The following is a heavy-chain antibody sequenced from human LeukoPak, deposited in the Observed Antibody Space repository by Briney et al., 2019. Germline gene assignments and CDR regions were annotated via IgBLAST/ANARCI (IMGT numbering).Heavy chain of an antibody. CDR1: GFTFDDYA. CDR2: IRWNSGSI. J-gene: IGHJ4*02. Sequence: GGSLRLSCAASGFTFDDYAMHWVRQAPGKGLEWFSGIRWNSGSIGYADSVKGRFTISRDNAKNSLYLQMNSLRAEDTALYYCAKGNIAAAGPTTPFDYWGQGTLVTVSS. V-gene: IGHV3-9*01. D-gene: IGHD6-13*01. CDR3: AKGNIAAAGPTTPFDY.